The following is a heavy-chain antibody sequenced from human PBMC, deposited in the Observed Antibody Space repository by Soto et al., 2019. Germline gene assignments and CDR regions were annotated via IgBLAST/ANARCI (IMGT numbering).Heavy chain of an antibody. D-gene: IGHD5-18*01. CDR1: GFTFTSSA. J-gene: IGHJ6*02. V-gene: IGHV1-58*01. CDR2: IVVGSGNT. Sequence: QMQLVQSGPEVKKPGTSVKVSCKASGFTFTSSAVQWVRQARGQRLEWIGWIVVGSGNTNYAQKFQERVTITRDMSTSTAYMELSSLRSEDTAVYYCAAHRRQLWGLGGMDVWGQGTTVTVSS. CDR3: AAHRRQLWGLGGMDV.